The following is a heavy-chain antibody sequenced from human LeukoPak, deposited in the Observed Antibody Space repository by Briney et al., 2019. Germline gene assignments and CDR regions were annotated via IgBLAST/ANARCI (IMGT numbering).Heavy chain of an antibody. CDR2: IYYSGST. Sequence: SQTLSLTCTVSGGSISSGDYYWSWIRQPPGKGLEWIGYIYYSGSTYYNPSLKSRVTISVDTSKNQFSLKLSSVTAADTAVYYCAREARNGGLSPHSWYFDLWGRGTLVTVSS. CDR3: AREARNGGLSPHSWYFDL. J-gene: IGHJ2*01. V-gene: IGHV4-30-4*01. D-gene: IGHD3-10*01. CDR1: GGSISSGDYY.